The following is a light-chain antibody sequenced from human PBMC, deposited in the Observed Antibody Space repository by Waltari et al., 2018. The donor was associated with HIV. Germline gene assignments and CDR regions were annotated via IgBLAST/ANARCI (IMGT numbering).Light chain of an antibody. Sequence: QLVLTQSPSASASLGASVKLTCTLSSCHTRYAIAWHQQQPEKGPRYLMKVYSDGSHSKGDGIPDRFSGSSSGAERYLTISSLQSEDEAEYYCQTWGTGVQVFGGGTKLTVL. J-gene: IGLJ3*02. CDR3: QTWGTGVQV. CDR1: SCHTRYA. CDR2: VYSDGSH. V-gene: IGLV4-69*02.